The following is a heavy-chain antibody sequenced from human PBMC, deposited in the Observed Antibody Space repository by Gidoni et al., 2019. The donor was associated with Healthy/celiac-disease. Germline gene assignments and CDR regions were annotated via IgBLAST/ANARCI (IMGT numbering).Heavy chain of an antibody. Sequence: QVQLQEAGPGLVKPSQTLSLTCTVSGGSISSGGYYWSWIRQHPGKDLDWIGYIYYSGSTYYNPSLKSRVTISVDTSKNQFSLKLSSVTAADTAVYYCARISSSSTHGFDYWGQGTLVTVSS. V-gene: IGHV4-31*03. CDR2: IYYSGST. CDR1: GGSISSGGYY. D-gene: IGHD6-13*01. CDR3: ARISSSSTHGFDY. J-gene: IGHJ4*02.